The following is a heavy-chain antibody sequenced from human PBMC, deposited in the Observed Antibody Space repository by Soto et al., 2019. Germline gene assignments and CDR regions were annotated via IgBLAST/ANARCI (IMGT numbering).Heavy chain of an antibody. V-gene: IGHV3-30*18. Sequence: QVQLVESGGGVVQPGRSLRLSCAASGFTFSSYGMHWVRQAPGKGLEWVAVISYDGGSKYYADSVKGRLTISRDNPKNTLYLEITSLRAEDTAVYYCAKDWKAGYGMDVWGQGTTVTVS. CDR2: ISYDGGSK. D-gene: IGHD1-1*01. CDR3: AKDWKAGYGMDV. J-gene: IGHJ6*02. CDR1: GFTFSSYG.